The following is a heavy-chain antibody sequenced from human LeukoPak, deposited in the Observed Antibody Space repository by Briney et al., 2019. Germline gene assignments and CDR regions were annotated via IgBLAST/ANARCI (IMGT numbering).Heavy chain of an antibody. CDR3: AREEGGNVCYYDSSGYDLDY. J-gene: IGHJ4*02. V-gene: IGHV1-69*04. Sequence: SVKVSCKASGGTFSSYAISWVRQAPGQGLEWMGRIIPILGIANYAQKFQGRVTITADKSTSTAYMELSSLRSEDTAVYYCAREEGGNVCYYDSSGYDLDYWGQGTLVTVSS. CDR1: GGTFSSYA. CDR2: IIPILGIA. D-gene: IGHD3-22*01.